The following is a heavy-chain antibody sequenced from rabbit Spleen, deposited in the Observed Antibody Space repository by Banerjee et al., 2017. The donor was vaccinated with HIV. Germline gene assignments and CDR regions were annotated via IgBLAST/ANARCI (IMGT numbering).Heavy chain of an antibody. D-gene: IGHD8-1*01. Sequence: QEQLVESGGGLVQPEGSLTLTCTASGVSFSSNHYMCWVRQAPGKGLEWIACIEGGSSAFSYFASWAKGRFTISKTSSTTVTLQMTSLTAADTATYFCARDSGSSFSSYGMDLWGPGTLVTVS. J-gene: IGHJ6*01. CDR2: IEGGSSAFS. V-gene: IGHV1S45*01. CDR1: GVSFSSNHY. CDR3: ARDSGSSFSSYGMDL.